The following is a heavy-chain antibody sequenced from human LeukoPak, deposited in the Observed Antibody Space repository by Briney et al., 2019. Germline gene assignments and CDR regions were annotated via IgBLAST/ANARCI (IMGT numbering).Heavy chain of an antibody. Sequence: ASVKVSCKASGYTFTGYYMHWVRQAPGQGLEWMGIINPSGGSTSYAQKFQGRVTMTRDTSTSTVYMELSSLRSEDTAVYYCARDGRGGSGSYYNGFSYWGQGTLVTVSS. V-gene: IGHV1-46*01. CDR2: INPSGGST. D-gene: IGHD3-10*01. CDR1: GYTFTGYY. CDR3: ARDGRGGSGSYYNGFSY. J-gene: IGHJ4*02.